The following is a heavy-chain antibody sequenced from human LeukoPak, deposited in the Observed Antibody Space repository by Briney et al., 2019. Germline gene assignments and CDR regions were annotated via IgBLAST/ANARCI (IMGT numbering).Heavy chain of an antibody. V-gene: IGHV4-34*01. CDR2: INHSGST. Sequence: SETLSLTCAVYGGSFSGYYWSWIRQPPGKGLEWIGEINHSGSTNYNPSLKSRVTISVDTSKNQFSLKVRSVTAADTAVYYCARLIGGATFFFDFWGQGTLVTVSS. CDR1: GGSFSGYY. J-gene: IGHJ4*02. CDR3: ARLIGGATFFFDF. D-gene: IGHD1-26*01.